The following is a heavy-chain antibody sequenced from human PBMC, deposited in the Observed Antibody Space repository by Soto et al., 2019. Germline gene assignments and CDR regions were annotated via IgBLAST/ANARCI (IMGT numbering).Heavy chain of an antibody. J-gene: IGHJ4*02. CDR2: MYYLGST. CDR3: ARAQGSGFLVS. Sequence: QVQLKESGPGLVKPSQTLSLPCPVSGGSISSGDYYWVWIRKPPGKGLEWIGYMYYLGSTYYNPSLKSRVTISVDTSKNQFSLKLSSVTAADTAVYYCARAQGSGFLVSWGQGTLVTVSS. V-gene: IGHV4-30-4*01. CDR1: GGSISSGDYY. D-gene: IGHD3-10*01.